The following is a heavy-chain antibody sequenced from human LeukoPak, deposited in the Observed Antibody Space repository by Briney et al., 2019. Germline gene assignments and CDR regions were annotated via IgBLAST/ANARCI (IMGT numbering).Heavy chain of an antibody. V-gene: IGHV3-74*01. CDR2: ITRDGRII. CDR3: ARAADYRLDY. Sequence: GGSLRLSCAASGSTFSAYSMHWVRQAPGKGLVWVSRITRDGRIINYADSVKGRFTISRDNAKNTLYLQMNSLRAEDTAVYYCARAADYRLDYWGQGTLVTVSS. D-gene: IGHD4-11*01. J-gene: IGHJ4*02. CDR1: GSTFSAYS.